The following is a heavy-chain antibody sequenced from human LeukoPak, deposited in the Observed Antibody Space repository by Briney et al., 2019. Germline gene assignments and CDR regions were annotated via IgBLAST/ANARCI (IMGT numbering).Heavy chain of an antibody. Sequence: GGSLSPSCAASGFTFSSYTFNWVRQAPGKGLEWVASITSTSTYIYYADSVQGRFAVSRDNAKNSLYLQMNSLRAEDTAVFYCVRRGPNNSGLAYWGQRTLVTVSS. CDR2: ITSTSTYI. CDR3: VRRGPNNSGLAY. J-gene: IGHJ4*02. CDR1: GFTFSSYT. V-gene: IGHV3-21*01. D-gene: IGHD5-12*01.